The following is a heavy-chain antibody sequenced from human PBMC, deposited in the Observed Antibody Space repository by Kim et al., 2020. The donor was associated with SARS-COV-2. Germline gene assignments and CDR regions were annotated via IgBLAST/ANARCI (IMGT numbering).Heavy chain of an antibody. J-gene: IGHJ4*02. D-gene: IGHD6-19*01. CDR2: IGHSGSTM. Sequence: GGSLRLSCAASGFTFSSYEMNWVRQAPGKGLEWVSYIGHSGSTMYYADSVKGRFTISRDNAKNSLSLQMTSLRAEDTAVYYCATFNHSSLDYWGQGTLVTVSS. CDR3: ATFNHSSLDY. V-gene: IGHV3-48*03. CDR1: GFTFSSYE.